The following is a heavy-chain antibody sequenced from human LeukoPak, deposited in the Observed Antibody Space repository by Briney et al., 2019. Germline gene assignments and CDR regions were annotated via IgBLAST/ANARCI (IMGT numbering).Heavy chain of an antibody. J-gene: IGHJ3*02. CDR3: ARGFNYGDYFSDAFDI. CDR1: GYTFTGYY. CDR2: INPNSGGT. Sequence: ASVKVSCKASGYTFTGYYMHWVRQAPGQGLEWMGWINPNSGGTNYAQKFQGRVTMTRDTSISTAYMELSRLRSDDTAVYYCARGFNYGDYFSDAFDIWGQGTMVTVSS. D-gene: IGHD4-17*01. V-gene: IGHV1-2*02.